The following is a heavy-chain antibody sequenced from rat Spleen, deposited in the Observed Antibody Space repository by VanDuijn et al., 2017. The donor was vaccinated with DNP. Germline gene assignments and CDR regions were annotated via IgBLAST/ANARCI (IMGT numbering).Heavy chain of an antibody. Sequence: QVQLKDSGPGLVQPSQTLSLTCTVSGFSLTSYHVHWVRQPPGKGLEWMGRIPSGGSTDYNSALKSRLSISRDTSKSQVFLKMNSVQTEDTAMYFCARGRGWYFDFWGPGTMVTVSS. CDR3: ARGRGWYFDF. CDR2: IPSGGST. V-gene: IGHV2-27*01. D-gene: IGHD4-2*01. CDR1: GFSLTSYH. J-gene: IGHJ1*01.